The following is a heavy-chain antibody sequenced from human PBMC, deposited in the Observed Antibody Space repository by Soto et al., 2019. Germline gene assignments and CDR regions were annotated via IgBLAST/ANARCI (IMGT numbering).Heavy chain of an antibody. Sequence: QVQLVQSGAEVKKPGSSVKVSCKASGGTFSSYAISWVRQAPGQGLAWMGGIIPIFGTANYAQKFQGRVTITADECTSTAYMELSSLRSEDTAVYYCARDPSYSNYGAYYYGMPVWGQGTTVTVSS. CDR3: ARDPSYSNYGAYYYGMPV. CDR1: GGTFSSYA. J-gene: IGHJ6*02. CDR2: IIPIFGTA. D-gene: IGHD4-4*01. V-gene: IGHV1-69*01.